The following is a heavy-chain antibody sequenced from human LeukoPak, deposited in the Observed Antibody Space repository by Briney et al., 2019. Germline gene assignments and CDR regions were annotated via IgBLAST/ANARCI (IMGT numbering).Heavy chain of an antibody. CDR3: ARVEVQYGGNPPFGY. Sequence: ASVKVSCKASGYTFTGYYMHWVRQAPGQGLEWMGWINPNSGGTNYAQKFQGRVTMTRDTSISTAYMELSRLRSDDTAVYYCARVEVQYGGNPPFGYWGQGTLVTVSS. CDR1: GYTFTGYY. V-gene: IGHV1-2*02. J-gene: IGHJ4*02. D-gene: IGHD4-23*01. CDR2: INPNSGGT.